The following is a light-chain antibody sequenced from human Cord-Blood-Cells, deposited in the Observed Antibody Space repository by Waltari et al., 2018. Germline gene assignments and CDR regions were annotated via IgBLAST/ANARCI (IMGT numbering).Light chain of an antibody. Sequence: QAVLTQPSSLSASPGASASLTCTLRSGINVGTYRIYWYQQKPGSPPQYLLRYKSDSDKQRGSGVPSRCSGSKDASANAGILLISGLQSEDEADYYCMMWHSSAWVFGGGTKLTVL. J-gene: IGLJ3*02. CDR2: YKSDSDK. CDR1: SGINVGTYR. V-gene: IGLV5-45*03. CDR3: MMWHSSAWV.